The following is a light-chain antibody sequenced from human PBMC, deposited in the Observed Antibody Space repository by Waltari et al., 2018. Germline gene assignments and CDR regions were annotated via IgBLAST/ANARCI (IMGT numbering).Light chain of an antibody. CDR3: QQYYSTPLT. Sequence: DIVMTQSPDSLAVSLGERATINCTSSKSVLYSSNNKNYLAWYQQKPGQPPKLLIYWASTRESGVPDRFSGSGSGTDFTLTISSLQAEDVAVYYCQQYYSTPLTFGPGTKVDIK. CDR2: WAS. CDR1: KSVLYSSNNKNY. J-gene: IGKJ3*01. V-gene: IGKV4-1*01.